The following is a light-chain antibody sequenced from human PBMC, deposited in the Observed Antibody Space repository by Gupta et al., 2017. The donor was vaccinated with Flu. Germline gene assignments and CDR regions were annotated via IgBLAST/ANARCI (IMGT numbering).Light chain of an antibody. CDR1: QSSLYSSNNKNY. J-gene: IGKJ1*01. Sequence: SQGERAAINCKSSQSSLYSSNNKNYVAWYQQKPGQPPKLLIYWASTRESGVPDRFSGSGSGTDFTLTISSMQTEDVAVYYCQQDDSTSWTFGQGTKVEIK. CDR3: QQDDSTSWT. CDR2: WAS. V-gene: IGKV4-1*01.